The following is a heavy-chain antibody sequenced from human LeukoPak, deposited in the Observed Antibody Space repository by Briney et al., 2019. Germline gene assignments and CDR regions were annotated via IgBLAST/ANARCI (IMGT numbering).Heavy chain of an antibody. CDR2: INWDGTST. Sequence: GGSLRLFCVVSGFTFRDYTMQWVREGPGKGREGGSLINWDGTSTYYADSVKGRFTISRDNNKNSLYLQMNSLRSEDTALYYCAKGLQQLETCFDYWGQGTLVTVSS. J-gene: IGHJ4*02. CDR3: AKGLQQLETCFDY. V-gene: IGHV3-43*01. CDR1: GFTFRDYT. D-gene: IGHD6-13*01.